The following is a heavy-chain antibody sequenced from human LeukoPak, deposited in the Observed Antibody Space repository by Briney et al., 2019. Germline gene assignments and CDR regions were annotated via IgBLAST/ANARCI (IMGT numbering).Heavy chain of an antibody. J-gene: IGHJ4*02. D-gene: IGHD4-23*01. CDR1: GFTVSTNY. V-gene: IGHV3-66*01. CDR2: LYSDGST. Sequence: PGGSLRLSCAASGFTVSTNYMSEVRQAPGKGLEWVSVLYSDGSTYYADSVKGRFTISRDNSKNTLYLQMNSLRAEDTAMYFCARRPDYGGTPTCDYWGQGTLVTVSS. CDR3: ARRPDYGGTPTCDY.